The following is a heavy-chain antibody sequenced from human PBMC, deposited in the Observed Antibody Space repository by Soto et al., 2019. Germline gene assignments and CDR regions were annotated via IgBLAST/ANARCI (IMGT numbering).Heavy chain of an antibody. V-gene: IGHV1-69*02. J-gene: IGHJ6*03. Sequence: QVQLVQSGAEVKKPGSSVKVSCKASGGTFSSYTISWVRQAPGQGLEWMGRIIPILGIANYAQKFQGRVTITADKSTSTAYMELSSLRSEDTAVYYCARVESSSSYSSYYMDVWGKGTTVTVSS. CDR2: IIPILGIA. D-gene: IGHD6-6*01. CDR1: GGTFSSYT. CDR3: ARVESSSSYSSYYMDV.